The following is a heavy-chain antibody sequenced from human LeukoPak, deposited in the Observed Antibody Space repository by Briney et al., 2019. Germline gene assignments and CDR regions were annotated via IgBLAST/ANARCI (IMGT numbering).Heavy chain of an antibody. CDR2: IYPGDSDT. J-gene: IGHJ4*02. V-gene: IGHV5-51*01. Sequence: GESLKISCKGSGYSFTSYWIGWVRQMPGKGLEWMGIIYPGDSDTRYSPSFQGQVTISADKSISTAYLQWSSLKASDTAMYYCARGVAGYSSSWYGSLLFSYYFDYWGQGTLVTVSS. D-gene: IGHD6-13*01. CDR3: ARGVAGYSSSWYGSLLFSYYFDY. CDR1: GYSFTSYW.